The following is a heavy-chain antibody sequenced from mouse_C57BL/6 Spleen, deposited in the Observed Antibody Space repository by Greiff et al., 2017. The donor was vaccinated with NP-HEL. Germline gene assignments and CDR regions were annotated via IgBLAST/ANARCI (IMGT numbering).Heavy chain of an antibody. J-gene: IGHJ3*01. CDR3: ARHEEDDGYAWFAY. CDR1: GYTFTEYT. CDR2: FYPGSGSI. D-gene: IGHD2-3*01. Sequence: VKLMESGAELVKPGASVKLSCKASGYTFTEYTIHWVKQRSGQGLEWIGWFYPGSGSIKYNEKFKYKATLTADKSSSTVYMELSRLTSEVSAVYFCARHEEDDGYAWFAYWGQGTLVTVSA. V-gene: IGHV1-62-2*01.